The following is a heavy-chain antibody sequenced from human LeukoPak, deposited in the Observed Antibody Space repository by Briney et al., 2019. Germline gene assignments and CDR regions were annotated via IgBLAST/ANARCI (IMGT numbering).Heavy chain of an antibody. D-gene: IGHD3-10*01. Sequence: PSETLSLTCTVSGGSISSSSYYWGWIRQPPGKGLEWIGSIYYSGGTYYNPSLKSRVTISVDTSKNQFSLKLSSVTAADTAVYYCARGGSGILDAFDIWGQGTMVTVSS. CDR2: IYYSGGT. CDR1: GGSISSSSYY. CDR3: ARGGSGILDAFDI. J-gene: IGHJ3*02. V-gene: IGHV4-39*07.